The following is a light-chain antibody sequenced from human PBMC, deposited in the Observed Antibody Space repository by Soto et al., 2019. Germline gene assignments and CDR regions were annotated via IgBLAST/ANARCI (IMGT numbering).Light chain of an antibody. CDR2: AAS. Sequence: DIQVTQSPSSLSASAGDRVTITCRASQSISNHLNWYQQKPGKAPKLLIYAASSLQSGVPSRFSGSGSGTDFTLSINSLQREDFATYYCQQLHGYPITFGQGTRLEIK. CDR3: QQLHGYPIT. J-gene: IGKJ5*01. CDR1: QSISNH. V-gene: IGKV1-39*01.